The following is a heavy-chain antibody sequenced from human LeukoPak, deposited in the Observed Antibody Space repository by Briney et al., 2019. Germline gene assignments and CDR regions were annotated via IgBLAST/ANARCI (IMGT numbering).Heavy chain of an antibody. Sequence: ASVKVSCKVSGSTLSDLSIYWVRQAPGKGLEYVGGSDLEDGETFHAQNFQGRITMTEDTSLDTAYMELSSLRSEDTAVYYCVTDRARLFWYFDVWGRGTLVTVSS. CDR1: GSTLSDLS. CDR2: SDLEDGET. CDR3: VTDRARLFWYFDV. D-gene: IGHD6-6*01. J-gene: IGHJ2*01. V-gene: IGHV1-24*01.